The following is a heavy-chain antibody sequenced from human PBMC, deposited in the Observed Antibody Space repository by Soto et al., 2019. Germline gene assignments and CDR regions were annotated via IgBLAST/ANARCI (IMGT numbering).Heavy chain of an antibody. Sequence: GGSLRLSCVGSGFTFSTYSINWVRQAPGKGLEWVSSISSRSDIYYADSVKGRFTISRYNANNSVSLQMNSLRAEDTAVYYCAREYTAWPLAYGLDVWGQGTTVTVSS. J-gene: IGHJ6*02. V-gene: IGHV3-21*01. CDR1: GFTFSTYS. D-gene: IGHD2-2*02. CDR3: AREYTAWPLAYGLDV. CDR2: ISSRSDI.